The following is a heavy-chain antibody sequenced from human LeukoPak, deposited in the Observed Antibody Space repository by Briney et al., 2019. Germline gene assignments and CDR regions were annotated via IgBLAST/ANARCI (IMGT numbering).Heavy chain of an antibody. CDR3: AKSSELRSLGWFQGSHMDV. CDR2: LSGSGVLT. J-gene: IGHJ6*03. Sequence: GGSLRLSCAASGFNVSTYAMNWVRLAPGQGPEWVSSLSGSGVLTNYADSVKGRFTVSRDTSKNTLHLQMNSLTFEDTAIYFCAKSSELRSLGWFQGSHMDVWGKGTTVTVSS. V-gene: IGHV3-23*01. D-gene: IGHD3-3*01. CDR1: GFNVSTYA.